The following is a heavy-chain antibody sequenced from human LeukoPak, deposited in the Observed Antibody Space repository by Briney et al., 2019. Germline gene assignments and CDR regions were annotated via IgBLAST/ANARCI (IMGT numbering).Heavy chain of an antibody. J-gene: IGHJ4*02. CDR3: ARGTIFGAAAY. Sequence: SETLSLTCTVSGGSISSYYWSWIRQPPGKGLEWIGYIYYSGSTNYNPSLKSRVTISVDTSKNQFSLKLSSVTAADTAVYYCARGTIFGAAAYWGQGTLVTVSS. CDR2: IYYSGST. D-gene: IGHD3-3*01. CDR1: GGSISSYY. V-gene: IGHV4-59*01.